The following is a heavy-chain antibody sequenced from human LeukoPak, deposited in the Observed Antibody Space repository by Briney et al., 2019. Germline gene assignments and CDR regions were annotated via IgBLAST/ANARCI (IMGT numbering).Heavy chain of an antibody. V-gene: IGHV4-38-2*01. Sequence: PSETLSLTCAVSGHSISTVYYWGWIRQPPGKGLEWIGSMSHNRGTYYNPSLKSRVTISMDTSKNQISLRLTSVTAADTAVYYCASYYASGVSAYNYYGMDVWGKGTTVTASS. CDR3: ASYYASGVSAYNYYGMDV. CDR2: MSHNRGT. D-gene: IGHD3-10*01. CDR1: GHSISTVYY. J-gene: IGHJ6*04.